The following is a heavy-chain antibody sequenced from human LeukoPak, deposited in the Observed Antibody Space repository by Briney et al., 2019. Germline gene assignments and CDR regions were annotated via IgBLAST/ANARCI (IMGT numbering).Heavy chain of an antibody. J-gene: IGHJ5*02. CDR1: GLHFSRYS. CDR2: ISNHDVDI. D-gene: IGHD3-16*01. CDR3: TNDSIRVNSWGFDR. Sequence: PGGSLRLSCAASGLHFSRYSMNWVRQAPGEGLEWVSTISNHDVDIYYADSMKGRITISRDNAENTVYLEMSSLRVEYTALDYCTNDSIRVNSWGFDRWGQGTLVTVAS. V-gene: IGHV3-21*01.